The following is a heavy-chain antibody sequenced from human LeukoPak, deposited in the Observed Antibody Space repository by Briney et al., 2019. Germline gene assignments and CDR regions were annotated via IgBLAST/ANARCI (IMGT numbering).Heavy chain of an antibody. CDR1: DDSITMYY. J-gene: IGHJ4*02. CDR2: VDHTGST. Sequence: SETLSLTCSVSDDSITMYYWTWIRQPPGKGLEWIGYVDHTGSTNFNPSLNGRVSISRDTTNNLFSLKLSSVTAADTAVYYCARIDTYYYDSSGYYVFDYWGQGTLVTVSS. V-gene: IGHV4-59*12. D-gene: IGHD3-22*01. CDR3: ARIDTYYYDSSGYYVFDY.